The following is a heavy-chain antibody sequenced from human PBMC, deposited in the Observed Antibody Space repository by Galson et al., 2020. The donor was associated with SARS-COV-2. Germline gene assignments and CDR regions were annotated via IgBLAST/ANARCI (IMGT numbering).Heavy chain of an antibody. Sequence: GGSLRLSCAVSGFKFSSYAVNWVRQAPEKGLEWVASISSGGSFIDYADSVKGRFTISRDNTKNSLYLQMNNLRAEDTAMYYCARSSSGLDPWGRGTLVTVSS. D-gene: IGHD7-27*01. V-gene: IGHV3-21*01. CDR3: ARSSSGLDP. J-gene: IGHJ5*02. CDR1: GFKFSSYA. CDR2: ISSGGSFI.